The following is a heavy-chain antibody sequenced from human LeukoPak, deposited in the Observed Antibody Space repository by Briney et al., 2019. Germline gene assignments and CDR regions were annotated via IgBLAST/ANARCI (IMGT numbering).Heavy chain of an antibody. D-gene: IGHD4-17*01. J-gene: IGHJ4*02. V-gene: IGHV3-30-3*01. CDR2: ISYDGSNK. CDR1: GFTFSSYW. Sequence: GGSLRLSCAASGFTFSSYWMHWVRQAPGKGLEWVAVISYDGSNKYYADSVKGRFTISRDNSKNTLYLQMNSLRAEDTAVYYCARGLATVTTIPDYWGQGTLVTVSS. CDR3: ARGLATVTTIPDY.